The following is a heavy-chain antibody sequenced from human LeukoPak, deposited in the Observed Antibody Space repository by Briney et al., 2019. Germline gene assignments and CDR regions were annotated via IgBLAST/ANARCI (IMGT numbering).Heavy chain of an antibody. V-gene: IGHV5-51*01. CDR3: ASLTPLVTDAFDI. CDR2: IYPGDSDT. D-gene: IGHD4-23*01. J-gene: IGHJ3*02. CDR1: GYSFTSYW. Sequence: GESLKISCKGSGYSFTSYWIGWVRQMPGKGLEWMGIIYPGDSDTRYSPSFQGQVTISADKSISTAYLQWSSLKASDIAMYYCASLTPLVTDAFDIWGQGTMVTVSS.